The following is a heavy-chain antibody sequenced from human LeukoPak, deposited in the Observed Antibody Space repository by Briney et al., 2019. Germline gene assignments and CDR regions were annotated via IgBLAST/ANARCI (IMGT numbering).Heavy chain of an antibody. CDR2: INHSGST. D-gene: IGHD3-16*02. V-gene: IGHV4-34*01. J-gene: IGHJ3*02. CDR1: GGSFSGYY. CDR3: ARPGRVIRKFAFDI. Sequence: SETLSLTCAVYGGSFSGYYWSWIRQPPGKGLEWIGEINHSGSTNYNPSLKSRVTISVDTFKNQFSLKLSSVTAADTAVYYCARPGRVIRKFAFDIWGQGTMVTVSS.